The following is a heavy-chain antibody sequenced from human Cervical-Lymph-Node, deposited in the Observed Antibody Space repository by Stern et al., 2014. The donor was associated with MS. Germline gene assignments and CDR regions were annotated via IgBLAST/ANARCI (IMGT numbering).Heavy chain of an antibody. J-gene: IGHJ4*02. CDR2: IWYDGSNP. V-gene: IGHV3-33*01. D-gene: IGHD6-13*01. Sequence: QLVQSGGGVVQPGRSLRLSCAASGFSFSRYAMHWVRQAPGKGLEWVALIWYDGSNPYYADSVTGRFTISKDNFKNTIYLQMNSLRAEDTAVYYCASAYSSSHYYFDYWGQGTLVTVSS. CDR1: GFSFSRYA. CDR3: ASAYSSSHYYFDY.